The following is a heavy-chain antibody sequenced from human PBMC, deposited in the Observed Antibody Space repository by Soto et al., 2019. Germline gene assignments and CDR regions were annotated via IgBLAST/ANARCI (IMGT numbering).Heavy chain of an antibody. CDR2: ISDSGGST. D-gene: IGHD3-10*01. CDR3: AKGLWLDY. Sequence: EVQLLESGGGLVQPGGSLRLSCAASGFIFSHYAMSWVRQAPGKGLEWVSAISDSGGSTYYADSVKGRFTISRDNSKDTLYLQMNSLRAEDTAAYYCAKGLWLDYCGQGTLVTISS. CDR1: GFIFSHYA. J-gene: IGHJ4*02. V-gene: IGHV3-23*01.